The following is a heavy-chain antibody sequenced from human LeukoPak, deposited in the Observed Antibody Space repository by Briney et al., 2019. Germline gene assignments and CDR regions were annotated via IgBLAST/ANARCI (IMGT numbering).Heavy chain of an antibody. CDR3: ARDLSYGMDV. Sequence: GGSLRLSCAASGFTFSSYWMHWVRQAPGKGLVWVSFINRDGSSTSYADSVKGRFTISRDSSKNTLYLQMNSLRVEDTAIYYCARDLSYGMDVWGQGTTVSASS. CDR2: INRDGSST. J-gene: IGHJ6*02. CDR1: GFTFSSYW. V-gene: IGHV3-74*01.